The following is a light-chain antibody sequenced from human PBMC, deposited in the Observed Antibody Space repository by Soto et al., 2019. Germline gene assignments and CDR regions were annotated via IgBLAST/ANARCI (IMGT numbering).Light chain of an antibody. CDR2: GNS. V-gene: IGLV1-47*02. J-gene: IGLJ3*02. Sequence: QSVLTQPPSASGAPGQRVTLSCIGGSSNVGFNAVNWYHQLPGAAPKLLIHGNSQRPSGVPDRFSGSKSGTSASLAIIGLRAEDEAHYYCAAWDDSLRGVVFGGGTKVTVL. CDR3: AAWDDSLRGVV. CDR1: SSNVGFNA.